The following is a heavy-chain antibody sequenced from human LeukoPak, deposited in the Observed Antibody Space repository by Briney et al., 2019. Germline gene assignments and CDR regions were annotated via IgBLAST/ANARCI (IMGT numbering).Heavy chain of an antibody. D-gene: IGHD5-12*01. V-gene: IGHV3-64*01. J-gene: IGHJ4*02. Sequence: GGSLRLSCAASRFTFSNYGMSWVRQAPGKGLEYVSAISANGGHSYYANSVKGRFTISRDNSKSTLYLQMGSLRAEDMAVYYCARVGPSDSGYDSTGLDYWGQGTLVTVSS. CDR2: ISANGGHS. CDR1: RFTFSNYG. CDR3: ARVGPSDSGYDSTGLDY.